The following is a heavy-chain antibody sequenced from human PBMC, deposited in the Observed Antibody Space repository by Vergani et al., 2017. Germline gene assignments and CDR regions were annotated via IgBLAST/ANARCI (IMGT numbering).Heavy chain of an antibody. D-gene: IGHD5-18*01. CDR1: GFTFSSYE. CDR3: ASWNTAMLDTWYFDL. J-gene: IGHJ2*01. Sequence: EVQLVESGGGLVQPGGSLRLSCAASGFTFSSYEMNWVRQAPGKGLEWVSYISSSGSTIYYADSVKGRFTISRDNAKNSLYLQMNSLRAEDTAVYYCASWNTAMLDTWYFDLWGRGTLVTVSS. CDR2: ISSSGSTI. V-gene: IGHV3-48*03.